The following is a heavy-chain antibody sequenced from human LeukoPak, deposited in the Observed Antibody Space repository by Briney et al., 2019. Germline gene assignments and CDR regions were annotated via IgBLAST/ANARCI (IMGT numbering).Heavy chain of an antibody. J-gene: IGHJ4*02. CDR3: AHSSLST. Sequence: GGSLRLSCAASGFTISSYGMHWVRQAPGKGLEGVAFIHSDGINKYYPDSVKGRFTISRDSSKNTLYLQMNNLRAEDTAVYYCAHSSLSTWGQGTLVTVSS. D-gene: IGHD6-19*01. CDR2: IHSDGINK. V-gene: IGHV3-30*02. CDR1: GFTISSYG.